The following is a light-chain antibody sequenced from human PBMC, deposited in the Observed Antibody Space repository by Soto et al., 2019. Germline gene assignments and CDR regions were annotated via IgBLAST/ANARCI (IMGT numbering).Light chain of an antibody. CDR1: QTVRSY. V-gene: IGKV3-11*01. Sequence: EIVLTQSPATLSLSPGDRATLSCRASQTVRSYFAWYQQKHGQAPRLLIFGASDRATGIPDRFRGSGSGTDFTLTISNLEHEDSAVYYCQQRLTWPITFGQGTRLEI. CDR2: GAS. CDR3: QQRLTWPIT. J-gene: IGKJ5*01.